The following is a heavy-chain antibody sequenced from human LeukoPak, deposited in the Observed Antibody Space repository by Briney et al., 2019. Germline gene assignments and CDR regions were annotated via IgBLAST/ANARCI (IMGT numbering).Heavy chain of an antibody. D-gene: IGHD6-19*01. CDR2: IWYDGSNT. J-gene: IGHJ5*02. CDR3: ARDVGSSNWRGNWFDP. CDR1: GFSFSSHG. Sequence: GGSLRLSCAASGFSFSSHGMHWVRQAPGKGLEWVAVIWYDGSNTYYADSVKGRFTVSRDNSKNTLHLQMNSLRDEDTAFYYCARDVGSSNWRGNWFDPWGQGTLVTVSS. V-gene: IGHV3-33*01.